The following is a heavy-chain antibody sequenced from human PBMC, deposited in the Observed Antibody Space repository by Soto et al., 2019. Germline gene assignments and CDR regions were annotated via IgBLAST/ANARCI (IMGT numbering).Heavy chain of an antibody. V-gene: IGHV3-23*01. CDR1: GFTFSTYA. D-gene: IGHD1-26*01. CDR3: ATGAGNFEY. Sequence: EVQLLESGGGLVQPGGSLRLYCAASGFTFSTYAMSWVRQAPGKGLEWVSLISGGGGSTYYVDSLKGRFTISRDNSKNTLFLQMNSLRADDTAVYYCATGAGNFEYWGQGTLVIVSS. J-gene: IGHJ4*02. CDR2: ISGGGGST.